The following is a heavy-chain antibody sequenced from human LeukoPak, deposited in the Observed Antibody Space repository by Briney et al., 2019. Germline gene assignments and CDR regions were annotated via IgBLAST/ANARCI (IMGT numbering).Heavy chain of an antibody. Sequence: GASVKVSCKASGYTFTTYVMNWVRQAPGQGLECMGWINTNTGKPTNVQGFTGRFVFSFDTSASTSYLQISSLTAEDTAVYYCARTMVRGVIITYYWGKGTLV. CDR1: GYTFTTYV. CDR3: ARTMVRGVIITYY. D-gene: IGHD3-10*01. J-gene: IGHJ4*02. CDR2: INTNTGKP. V-gene: IGHV7-4-1*02.